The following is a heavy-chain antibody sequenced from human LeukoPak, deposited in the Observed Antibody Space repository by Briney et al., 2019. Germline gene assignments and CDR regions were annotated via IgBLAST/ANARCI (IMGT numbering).Heavy chain of an antibody. J-gene: IGHJ4*02. CDR3: ASGGEPRWD. CDR1: GSTFSSHT. D-gene: IGHD1-26*01. Sequence: PGGSLRLSCAASGSTFSSHTMNWVRQAPGKGLEWVSYISGSGSTIYYADSVKGRFTISRDNAKNSLYLQLSSLRAEDTAVYYCASGGEPRWDWGQGTLVIVSS. CDR2: ISGSGSTI. V-gene: IGHV3-48*04.